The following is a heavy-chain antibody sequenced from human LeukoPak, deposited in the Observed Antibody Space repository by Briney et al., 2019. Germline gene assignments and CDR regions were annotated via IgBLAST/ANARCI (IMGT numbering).Heavy chain of an antibody. CDR2: IYYTGST. D-gene: IGHD6-19*01. Sequence: SETLSLTCTASGGSISSYYWSWIRQPPGKGLEWIGFIYYTGSTTYNSSLKSRVTISVETSKNQFSLKLSSVTPADTAVYYCARVGGYSSSWYLGYWGQGTLVTVSS. J-gene: IGHJ4*02. V-gene: IGHV4-59*01. CDR3: ARVGGYSSSWYLGY. CDR1: GGSISSYY.